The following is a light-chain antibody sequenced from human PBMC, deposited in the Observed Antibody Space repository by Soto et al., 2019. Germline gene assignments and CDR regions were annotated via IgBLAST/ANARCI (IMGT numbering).Light chain of an antibody. V-gene: IGLV2-23*01. CDR2: EGS. CDR1: SSDVGSYNL. Sequence: QSALTQPASVSGSPGQSITISCTGTSSDVGSYNLVSWYQQHPGKAPKLMIYEGSERPSGVSHRFSGSKPGNTASLTISRLQAEDEADYYCYSYAGSSTYVFGAGTKLTVL. J-gene: IGLJ1*01. CDR3: YSYAGSSTYV.